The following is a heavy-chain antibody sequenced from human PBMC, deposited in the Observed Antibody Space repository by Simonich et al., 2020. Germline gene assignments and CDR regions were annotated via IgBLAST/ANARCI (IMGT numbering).Heavy chain of an antibody. D-gene: IGHD6-13*01. CDR3: ARHAGFAFDI. J-gene: IGHJ3*02. CDR1: GSISSSSYY. V-gene: IGHV4-39*01. CDR2: IYYSGST. Sequence: QLQLQESGPGLVKPSETLSLTCTVSGSISSSSYYWGWIRQPPGKGLEWIGSIYYSGSTYYNPSLKSRVTISVDTSKNQFSLKLSSVTAADTAVYYCARHAGFAFDIWGQGTMVTVSS.